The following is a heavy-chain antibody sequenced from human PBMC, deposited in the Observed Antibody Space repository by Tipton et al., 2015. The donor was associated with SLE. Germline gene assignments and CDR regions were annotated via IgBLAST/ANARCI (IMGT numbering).Heavy chain of an antibody. CDR1: GYTFSSYA. V-gene: IGHV1-18*01. J-gene: IGHJ6*02. CDR2: ISGYNGNT. Sequence: QSGAEVKKVGASLKVSCKASGYTFSSYAINWVRQAPGQGLEWMGWISGYNGNTNYAQKFQGKVTMTRDTATSTAYMELTSLRSDDTAVYYCARQRITIFGVDSYGLDVWGQGTAVNVTS. CDR3: ARQRITIFGVDSYGLDV. D-gene: IGHD3-3*01.